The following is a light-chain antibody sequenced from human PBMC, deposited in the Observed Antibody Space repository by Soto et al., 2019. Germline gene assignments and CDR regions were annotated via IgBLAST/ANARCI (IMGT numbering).Light chain of an antibody. J-gene: IGLJ3*02. CDR3: AAWDDSLNGLV. CDR2: NNN. Sequence: QSVLTQPPSASGTPGQRVTISCSGSRSNIGSNLVNWYQQLPGTAPELLMYNNNQRPSGVPDRFSGSKSGTSASLAISGLQSEDEADYHCAAWDDSLNGLVFGGGTKLTVL. V-gene: IGLV1-44*01. CDR1: RSNIGSNL.